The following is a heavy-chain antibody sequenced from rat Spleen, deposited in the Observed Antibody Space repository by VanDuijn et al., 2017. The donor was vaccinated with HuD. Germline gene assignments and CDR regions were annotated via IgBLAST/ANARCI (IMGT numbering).Heavy chain of an antibody. J-gene: IGHJ2*01. CDR1: GFTFSDYD. D-gene: IGHD1-2*01. CDR3: ARPDYSRFDY. Sequence: EVQLVESDGGLVQPGRSLKLSCAASGFTFSDYDMAWVRQAPKKGLEWVAYISFDGGITYYRDSVKGRFTISRDNAKSTLYLQMDSLRSEDTATYYCARPDYSRFDYWGQGVMVTVSS. V-gene: IGHV5-7*01. CDR2: ISFDGGIT.